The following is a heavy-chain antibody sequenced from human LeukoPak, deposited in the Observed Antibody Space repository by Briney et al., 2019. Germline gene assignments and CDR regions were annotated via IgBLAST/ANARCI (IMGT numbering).Heavy chain of an antibody. CDR2: IYYSGTT. Sequence: SETLSLTRTVSGGSISSYYWSWIRQPPGKGLEWIGFIYYSGTTNYNPSLKSRVTISVDTSKNQFSLKLSSVTAADTAVYYCARDPYSGSYSDYYYYYMDVWGKGTTVTVSS. CDR1: GGSISSYY. V-gene: IGHV4-59*12. D-gene: IGHD1-26*01. J-gene: IGHJ6*03. CDR3: ARDPYSGSYSDYYYYYMDV.